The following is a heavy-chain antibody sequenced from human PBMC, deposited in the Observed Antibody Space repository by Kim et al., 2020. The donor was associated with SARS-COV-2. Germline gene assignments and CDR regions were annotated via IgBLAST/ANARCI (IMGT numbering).Heavy chain of an antibody. CDR2: FDPEDGET. D-gene: IGHD5-18*01. CDR1: GYTLTELS. CDR3: ATGAMGYYYYGMDV. J-gene: IGHJ6*02. Sequence: ASVKVSCKVSGYTLTELSMHWVRQAPGKGLEWIGGFDPEDGETIYAQKFQGRVTMTEDTSTDTAYMELSSLRSEDTAVYYCATGAMGYYYYGMDVWGQGTTVTVSS. V-gene: IGHV1-24*01.